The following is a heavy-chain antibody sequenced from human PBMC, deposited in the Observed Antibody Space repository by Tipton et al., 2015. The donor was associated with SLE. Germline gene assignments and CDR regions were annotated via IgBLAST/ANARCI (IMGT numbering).Heavy chain of an antibody. CDR3: VRLRSKVLIDY. V-gene: IGHV4-39*07. CDR2: IYYSGST. D-gene: IGHD2-8*01. J-gene: IGHJ4*02. CDR1: GGSVSSGSYY. Sequence: TLSLTCTVSGGSVSSGSYYWAWIRQPPGKGPEWIGTIYYSGSTYYYPSLKSRITISVDTSKNQFSLEVRSVTAADTAVYYCVRLRSKVLIDYWCQGTLVTVSS.